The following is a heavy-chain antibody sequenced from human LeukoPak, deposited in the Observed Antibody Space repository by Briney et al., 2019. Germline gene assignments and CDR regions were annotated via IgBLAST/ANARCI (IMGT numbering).Heavy chain of an antibody. J-gene: IGHJ4*02. V-gene: IGHV3-7*01. CDR2: IKQDGSEK. CDR3: ARVRGIAVAGGTLYYFDY. D-gene: IGHD6-19*01. CDR1: GFTFSSYW. Sequence: PGGSLRLSCAASGFTFSSYWMSWVRQAPGKGLEWVANIKQDGSEKYYVDSVKGRFTISRDNAKNSLYLQMNSMRAEDTAVYYCARVRGIAVAGGTLYYFDYWGQGTLVTVSS.